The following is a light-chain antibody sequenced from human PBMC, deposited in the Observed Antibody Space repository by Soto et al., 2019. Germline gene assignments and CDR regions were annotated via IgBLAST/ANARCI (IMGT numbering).Light chain of an antibody. CDR1: QSVTSSH. CDR2: GAS. V-gene: IGKV3-20*01. J-gene: IGKJ4*01. Sequence: EIVLTQSPGTLSLSPGERATLSCRASQSVTSSHLAWYQQKPGQAPRLLIYGASSRATGIPDRFSGGGSGTDFTLTIRRLEPEDFAVYYCQQYGSSPLTFGGGTKVEIK. CDR3: QQYGSSPLT.